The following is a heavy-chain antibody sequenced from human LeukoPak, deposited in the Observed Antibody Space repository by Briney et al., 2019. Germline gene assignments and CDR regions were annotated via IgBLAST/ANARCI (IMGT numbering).Heavy chain of an antibody. CDR2: IYYSGST. Sequence: SETLSLTCTVSGGSISSSSYYWGWIRQPPGKGLERIGSIYYSGSTYYNPSLKSRVTISVDTSKNQFSLKLSSVTAADTAVYYCARRPFGAGNWFDPWGQGTLVTVSS. CDR3: ARRPFGAGNWFDP. J-gene: IGHJ5*02. V-gene: IGHV4-39*01. CDR1: GGSISSSSYY. D-gene: IGHD3-3*01.